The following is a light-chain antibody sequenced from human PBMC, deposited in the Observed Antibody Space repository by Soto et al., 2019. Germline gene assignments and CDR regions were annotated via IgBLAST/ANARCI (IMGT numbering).Light chain of an antibody. CDR2: DAS. V-gene: IGKV3-11*01. CDR3: QQRISWPLT. CDR1: RSVSIY. Sequence: EIVVTQSPATLSLSPGDRATLSCRASRSVSIYLAWYQQKPGQAPRLLIYDASNRVTGIPARFSGSGSGTDFTLTISSLQPADFAIYYCQQRISWPLTFGGGTKVEIK. J-gene: IGKJ4*01.